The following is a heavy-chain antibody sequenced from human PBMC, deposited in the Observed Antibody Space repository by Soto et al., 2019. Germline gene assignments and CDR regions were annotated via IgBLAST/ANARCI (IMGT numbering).Heavy chain of an antibody. D-gene: IGHD3-3*01. V-gene: IGHV1-18*01. CDR1: GYTFTSYA. CDR3: ARSYYDFWSGLNDAFDI. CDR2: ISAYNGNT. Sequence: ASVKVSCKASGYTFTSYAISWVRQAPGQGLEWMGWISAYNGNTNYAQKLQGRVTMTTDTSTSTAYMELRSLRSDDTAVYYCARSYYDFWSGLNDAFDIWGQGTMVTVSS. J-gene: IGHJ3*02.